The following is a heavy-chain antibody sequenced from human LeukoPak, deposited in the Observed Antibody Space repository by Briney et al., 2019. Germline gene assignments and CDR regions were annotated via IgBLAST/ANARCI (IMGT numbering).Heavy chain of an antibody. V-gene: IGHV3-30*01. CDR1: GFTFSNYA. Sequence: GRSLRLSCAASGFTFSNYAMHWVRQAPGKGLEWVSIISYEGSEKYYADSVKGRLTISRDNSRNTLYLQMNSLRPEDTAVYYCGGGREAGNKGLGGDYYWGQGTLVIVSS. D-gene: IGHD3-10*01. J-gene: IGHJ4*02. CDR2: ISYEGSEK. CDR3: GGGREAGNKGLGGDYY.